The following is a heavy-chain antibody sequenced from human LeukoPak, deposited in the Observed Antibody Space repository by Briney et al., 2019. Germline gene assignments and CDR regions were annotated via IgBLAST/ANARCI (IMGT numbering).Heavy chain of an antibody. CDR2: IDEHGTTI. J-gene: IGHJ4*02. CDR3: ARDVGGAGSH. D-gene: IGHD3-10*01. V-gene: IGHV3-74*01. CDR1: GFTFSRYW. Sequence: GGSLRLSCAASGFTFSRYWMHWFRQAPGEGLVWVSRIDEHGTTIDYADSVRDRFTISRDNAKNTLYLHMNSLRAEDTAMYYCARDVGGAGSHWGQGSLVTVSS.